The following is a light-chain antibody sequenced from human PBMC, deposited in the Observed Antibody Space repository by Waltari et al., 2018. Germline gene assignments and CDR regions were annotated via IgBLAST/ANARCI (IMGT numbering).Light chain of an antibody. J-gene: IGLJ2*01. CDR3: AARDSSGNQAG. V-gene: IGLV3-19*01. CDR2: GKS. Sequence: SSELTQDPAVSVALGQAVRITCQGDSLRTYYASWYQQKPGQAPVLVIYGKSNRPSGLQERLSGWRSGNTASLAIGGAQAEDEADYYCAARDSSGNQAGVGGGTKLTVL. CDR1: SLRTYY.